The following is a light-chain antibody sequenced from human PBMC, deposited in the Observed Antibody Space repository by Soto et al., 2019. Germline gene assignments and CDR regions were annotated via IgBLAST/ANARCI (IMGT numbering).Light chain of an antibody. J-gene: IGKJ5*01. V-gene: IGKV1D-13*01. CDR3: QQFNNYPT. Sequence: AIQLTQSPSSLSASVGDRVTITCRASQGISSALAWYQPKPGKAPKLLIYDASSLESGVPSRLSGSGSGTDFTLPIRSLQPEDFATYYCQQFNNYPTFGQGTRLEIK. CDR2: DAS. CDR1: QGISSA.